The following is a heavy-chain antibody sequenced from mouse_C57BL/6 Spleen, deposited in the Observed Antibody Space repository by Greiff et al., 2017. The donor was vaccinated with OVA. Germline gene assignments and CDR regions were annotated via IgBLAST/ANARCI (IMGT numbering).Heavy chain of an antibody. CDR1: GYTFTSYW. Sequence: VQLQQPGAELVKPGASVKVSCTASGYTFTSYWMHWVKQRPGKGLEWIGRIHPSDSDTNYNQKFKGKATLTVDKSSSTAYMQLSSLTSEDAAVYYCAIGTYYGNYDVWGTGTTVTVSS. D-gene: IGHD2-10*01. V-gene: IGHV1-74*01. CDR3: AIGTYYGNYDV. J-gene: IGHJ1*03. CDR2: IHPSDSDT.